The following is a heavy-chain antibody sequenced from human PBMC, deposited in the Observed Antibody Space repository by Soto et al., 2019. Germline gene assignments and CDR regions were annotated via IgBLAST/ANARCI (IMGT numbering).Heavy chain of an antibody. CDR3: ARLEGLATISYYFDF. CDR1: GGSISSGSYY. J-gene: IGHJ4*02. V-gene: IGHV4-39*01. Sequence: SETLSLTCTVSGGSISSGSYYWGWIRQPPGKGLEWIGSIYYSGSIYYNPSLKSRVTISVDTSKSQFSLKLNSVTAADSAVYFCARLEGLATISYYFDFWGQGALVTVSS. D-gene: IGHD3-9*01. CDR2: IYYSGSI.